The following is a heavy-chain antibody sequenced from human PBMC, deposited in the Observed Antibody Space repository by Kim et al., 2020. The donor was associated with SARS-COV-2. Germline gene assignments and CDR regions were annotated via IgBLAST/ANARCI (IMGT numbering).Heavy chain of an antibody. Sequence: GGSLRLSCAASGFTFSSYWMSWVRQAPGKGLEWVANIKQDGSEKYYVDSVKGRFTISRDNAKNSLYLQMNSLRAEDTAVYYCVRDHPAYDSSGLVPHYWGQGTLVTVSS. CDR1: GFTFSSYW. V-gene: IGHV3-7*01. CDR2: IKQDGSEK. D-gene: IGHD3-22*01. J-gene: IGHJ4*02. CDR3: VRDHPAYDSSGLVPHY.